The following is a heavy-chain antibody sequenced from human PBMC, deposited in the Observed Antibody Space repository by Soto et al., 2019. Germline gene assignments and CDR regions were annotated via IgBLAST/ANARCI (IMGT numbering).Heavy chain of an antibody. D-gene: IGHD2-15*01. CDR2: INHSGIT. J-gene: IGHJ4*02. CDR3: ARRFCSDSYCSYFDY. CDR1: GGSFRGHF. V-gene: IGHV4-34*10. Sequence: PSETLSLTCAVYGGSFRGHFWSWIRQPPGKGLKWIGEINHSGITSYSPSLGSRVTTSVDTPKNQFSLRLRSVTAADTAIYYCARRFCSDSYCSYFDYWGRGTLVTVSS.